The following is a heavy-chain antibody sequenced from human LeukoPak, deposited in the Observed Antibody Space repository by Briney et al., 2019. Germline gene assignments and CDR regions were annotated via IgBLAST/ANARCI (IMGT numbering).Heavy chain of an antibody. CDR1: GITFRYYW. CDR2: IKEGGSEK. V-gene: IGHV3-7*01. Sequence: GSLRLSCAASGITFRYYWMRLVRPAPGKGVEGVANIKEGGSEKCYVDSVKGRFTISRDNAKNSLYLQMNSLRAEDTAVYYCARDRWELLSNSYHYCGLDVWGQGTTVTVSS. CDR3: ARDRWELLSNSYHYCGLDV. D-gene: IGHD2-15*01. J-gene: IGHJ6*02.